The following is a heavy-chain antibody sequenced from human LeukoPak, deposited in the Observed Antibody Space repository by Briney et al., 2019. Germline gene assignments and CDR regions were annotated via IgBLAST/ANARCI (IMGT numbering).Heavy chain of an antibody. CDR3: ARVAYHYDSSAYLSY. D-gene: IGHD3-22*01. V-gene: IGHV3-74*01. Sequence: SGGSLRLSCAASGFTFSSYWLHWVRQAPGKGLVWVSRINGDGNSTSYADSVKGRFTISRDNAKNTLYLQMNSLRAEDTAMYYCARVAYHYDSSAYLSYWGQGTLVTASS. CDR2: INGDGNST. CDR1: GFTFSSYW. J-gene: IGHJ4*02.